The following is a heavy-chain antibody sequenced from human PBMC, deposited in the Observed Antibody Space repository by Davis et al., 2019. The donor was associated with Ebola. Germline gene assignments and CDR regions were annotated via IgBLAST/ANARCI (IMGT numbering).Heavy chain of an antibody. CDR2: ISSSSSTI. V-gene: IGHV3-48*02. CDR3: ARDLFDY. J-gene: IGHJ4*02. CDR1: RFTFSIYS. Sequence: GESLKISCAASRFTFSIYSMNWVRQAPGKGLEWVSYISSSSSTIYYADSVKGRFTISRDNAKNSLYLQMNSLRDEDTAIYYCARDLFDYWGQGTPVTVSS.